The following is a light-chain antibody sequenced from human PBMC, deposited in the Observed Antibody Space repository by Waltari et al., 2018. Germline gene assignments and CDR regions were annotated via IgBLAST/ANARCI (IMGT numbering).Light chain of an antibody. CDR1: QCINSY. J-gene: IGKJ5*01. V-gene: IGKV1-9*01. CDR3: QQLNSYPIT. CDR2: AAS. Sequence: DIQLTQSPSFLSASVGDRVTITCRASQCINSYLTWYQQNPWKAPKLLIYAASTLQSGVPTSFSGSGSGTEFTLTISSLQPEDFATYYCQQLNSYPITFGQGTRLEIK.